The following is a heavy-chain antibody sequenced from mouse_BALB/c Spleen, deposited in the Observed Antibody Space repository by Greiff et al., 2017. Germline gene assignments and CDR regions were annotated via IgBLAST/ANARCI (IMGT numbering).Heavy chain of an antibody. D-gene: IGHD2-1*01. CDR2: IYPGSGST. CDR1: GYTFTDYV. Sequence: QVQLQQSGPELVKPGASVKMSCKASGYTFTDYVISWVKQRTGQGLEWIGEIYPGSGSTYYNEKFKGKATLTADKSSNTAYMQLSSLTSEDSAVYYCNAWGGNYFPFDYWGQGTTLTVSS. CDR3: NAWGGNYFPFDY. J-gene: IGHJ2*01. V-gene: IGHV1-77*01.